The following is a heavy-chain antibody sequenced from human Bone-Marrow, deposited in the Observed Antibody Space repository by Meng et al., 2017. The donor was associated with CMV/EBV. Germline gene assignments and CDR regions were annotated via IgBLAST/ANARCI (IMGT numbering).Heavy chain of an antibody. CDR2: INPNSGGT. V-gene: IGHV1-2*02. CDR1: GYTFTGYY. D-gene: IGHD6-6*01. Sequence: ASVKVSCKASGYTFTGYYMHWVRQAPGQGLEWMGWINPNSGGTNYAQKFQGRVTMTRDTSISTAYMELSRLRSDDTAVYYCAREGAARLFWFPNWFDPWGQGTLVTGSS. J-gene: IGHJ5*02. CDR3: AREGAARLFWFPNWFDP.